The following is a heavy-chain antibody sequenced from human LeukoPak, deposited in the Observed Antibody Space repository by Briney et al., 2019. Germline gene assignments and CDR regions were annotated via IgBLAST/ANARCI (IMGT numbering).Heavy chain of an antibody. V-gene: IGHV1-2*02. CDR3: ARGYAGKSFKYFQH. CDR1: GYTFTSDY. J-gene: IGHJ1*01. Sequence: ASVKVSCKASGYTFTSDYIHWVRQAPGQGLEWMGWINPNSGGTNYAQKFQGRVTMTRDTSISTAYMELSRLRSDDTAVYYCARGYAGKSFKYFQHWGQGTLVTVSS. CDR2: INPNSGGT. D-gene: IGHD2-2*01.